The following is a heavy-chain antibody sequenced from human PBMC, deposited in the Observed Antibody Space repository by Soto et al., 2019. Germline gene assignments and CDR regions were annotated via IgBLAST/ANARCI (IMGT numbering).Heavy chain of an antibody. J-gene: IGHJ6*02. V-gene: IGHV4-31*03. CDR2: IYYSGST. CDR1: GGSISSGGYY. Sequence: QVQLQESGPGLVKPSQTLSLTCTVSGGSISSGGYYWSWIRQHPGKGLEWIGYIYYSGSTYYNPSLQSRVTILVDTSKNQFSLKLSSVTAADTAVYYCASLRSAARPSSYYYYGMDVWGQRTTVTVSS. D-gene: IGHD6-6*01. CDR3: ASLRSAARPSSYYYYGMDV.